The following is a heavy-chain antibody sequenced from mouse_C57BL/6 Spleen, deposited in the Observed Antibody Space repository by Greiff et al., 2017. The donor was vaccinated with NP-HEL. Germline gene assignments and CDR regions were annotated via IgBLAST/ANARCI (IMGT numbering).Heavy chain of an antibody. J-gene: IGHJ4*01. CDR2: IYPRDGST. Sequence: VQLQQSGPELVKPGASVKLSCKASGYTFTSYDINWVKQRPGQGLEWIGWIYPRDGSTKYNEKFKGNATLTVDTSSSTAYMELHSLTSEDSAVYFCARGSRGYYYAMDYWGQGTSVTVSS. CDR1: GYTFTSYD. V-gene: IGHV1-85*01. D-gene: IGHD1-1*01. CDR3: ARGSRGYYYAMDY.